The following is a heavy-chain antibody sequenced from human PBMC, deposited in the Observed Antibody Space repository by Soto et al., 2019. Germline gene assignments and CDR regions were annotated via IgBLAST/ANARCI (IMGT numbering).Heavy chain of an antibody. CDR1: GFTLSSYA. CDR2: ISYDGSNE. Sequence: LRLSCAASGFTLSSYAMNWVRQAPGKGLEWVALISYDGSNEYYADSVKGRFTISRDNSKNTLFLQMNSLKLEDTAVYYCAGGRGYFDYWGQGTLVTVSS. CDR3: AGGRGYFDY. V-gene: IGHV3-30-3*01. J-gene: IGHJ4*02. D-gene: IGHD3-16*01.